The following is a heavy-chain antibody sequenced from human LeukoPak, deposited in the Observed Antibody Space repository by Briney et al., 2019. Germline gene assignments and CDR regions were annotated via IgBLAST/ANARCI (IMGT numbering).Heavy chain of an antibody. CDR2: IYYSGST. J-gene: IGHJ3*02. CDR3: ARDRLSSRAFDI. V-gene: IGHV4-31*03. Sequence: SQTLSLTCTVSGSSISSGGYYWSWIRQHPGKGLEWIGYIYYSGSTYYNPSLKSRVTISVDTSKNQFSLKPSSVTAADTAVYYCARDRLSSRAFDIWGQGTMVTVSS. CDR1: GSSISSGGYY.